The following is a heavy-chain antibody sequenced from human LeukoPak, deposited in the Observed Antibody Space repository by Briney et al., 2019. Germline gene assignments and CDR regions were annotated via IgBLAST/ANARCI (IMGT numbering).Heavy chain of an antibody. Sequence: PSETLSLTCAVYGGSFSGYYWSWIRQPPGKGLEWIGEINHSGSTNYNPSLKSRVTISVDTSKNQFSLKLSSVTAADTAVYYCARERGSYPWYFDYWGQGTLVTVSS. CDR1: GGSFSGYY. V-gene: IGHV4-34*01. CDR3: ARERGSYPWYFDY. J-gene: IGHJ4*02. D-gene: IGHD1-26*01. CDR2: INHSGST.